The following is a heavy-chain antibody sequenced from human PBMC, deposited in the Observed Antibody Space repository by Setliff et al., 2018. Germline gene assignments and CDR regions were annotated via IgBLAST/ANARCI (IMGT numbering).Heavy chain of an antibody. V-gene: IGHV3-30*02. J-gene: IGHJ4*02. CDR1: GFTFSTSA. CDR3: AKDPHPAYCGGDCSFT. D-gene: IGHD2-21*02. Sequence: GGSLRLSCATSGFTFSTSAIHWLRQSPDNRLEWLAYIHYGGGHIQYADSVKGRFTVSRDISKNTVYLQMSTLRAEDTAMYYCAKDPHPAYCGGDCSFTWGQGTLVTVSS. CDR2: IHYGGGHI.